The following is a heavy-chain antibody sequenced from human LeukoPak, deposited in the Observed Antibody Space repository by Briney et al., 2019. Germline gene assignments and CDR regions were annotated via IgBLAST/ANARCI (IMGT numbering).Heavy chain of an antibody. CDR3: ARDLSWSLSGYDY. CDR2: IKQDASEK. J-gene: IGHJ4*02. D-gene: IGHD3-3*01. V-gene: IGHV3-7*01. CDR1: GFTFSSYW. Sequence: GGSLRLSCAASGFTFSSYWMTWVRQAPGKGLEWVANIKQDASEKFYVDSVKGRFTISRDNAKNSLYLQMNSLRAKDTAVYYCARDLSWSLSGYDYWGQGTLVTVSS.